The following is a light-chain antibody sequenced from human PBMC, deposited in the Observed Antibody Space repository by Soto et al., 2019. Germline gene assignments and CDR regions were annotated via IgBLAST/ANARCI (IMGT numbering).Light chain of an antibody. CDR2: DAT. CDR1: QDINNY. V-gene: IGKV1-33*01. CDR3: HQYDSLPPT. Sequence: DFKMTHSPSSLSASLGDRVTILCQASQDINNYLNWYQQKPGKAPKLLIFDATNLETGVPSRFSGGGSRTHVSFTISSLEPEDFVTYYCHQYDSLPPTFGQGTRVEIK. J-gene: IGKJ5*01.